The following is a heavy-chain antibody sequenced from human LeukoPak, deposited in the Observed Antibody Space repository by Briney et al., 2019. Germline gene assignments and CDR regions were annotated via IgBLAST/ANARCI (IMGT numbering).Heavy chain of an antibody. D-gene: IGHD3-22*01. CDR1: GFTFDDYG. CDR2: INWNGGST. V-gene: IGHV3-20*01. CDR3: ARAGGHYYDSSGYYE. Sequence: GGSLRLSCAASGFTFDDYGMSWVRQAPGKGLEWVSGINWNGGSTGYADPVKGRFTISRDNAKNSLYLQMNSLRAEDTALYHCARAGGHYYDSSGYYEWGQGTLVTVS. J-gene: IGHJ4*02.